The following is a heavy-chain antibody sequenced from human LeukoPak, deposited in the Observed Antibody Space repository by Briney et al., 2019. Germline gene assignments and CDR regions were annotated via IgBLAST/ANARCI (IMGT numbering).Heavy chain of an antibody. Sequence: SETLSLTCTVSGGSISSSSYYWGWIRQPPGKGLEWIGSIYYSGSTYYNPSLKGRVTISVDTSKNQFSLKLSSVTAADTAVYYCARDLRVVVAAPLYNWFDPWGQGTLVTVSS. D-gene: IGHD2-15*01. CDR2: IYYSGST. CDR3: ARDLRVVVAAPLYNWFDP. V-gene: IGHV4-39*07. CDR1: GGSISSSSYY. J-gene: IGHJ5*02.